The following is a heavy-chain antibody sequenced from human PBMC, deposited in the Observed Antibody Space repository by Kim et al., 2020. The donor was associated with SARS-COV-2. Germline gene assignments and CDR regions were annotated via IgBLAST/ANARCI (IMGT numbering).Heavy chain of an antibody. CDR2: IIPIFGTA. J-gene: IGHJ4*02. CDR3: ATPRGHIVGARFDY. V-gene: IGHV1-69*13. Sequence: SVKVSCKASGGTFSSYAISWVRQAPGQGLEWMGGIIPIFGTANYAQKFQGRVTITADESTSTAYMELSSLRSEDTAVYYCATPRGHIVGARFDYWGQGTLVTVSS. D-gene: IGHD2-21*01. CDR1: GGTFSSYA.